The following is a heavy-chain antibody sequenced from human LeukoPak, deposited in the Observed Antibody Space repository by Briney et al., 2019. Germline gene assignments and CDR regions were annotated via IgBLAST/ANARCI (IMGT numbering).Heavy chain of an antibody. CDR1: GFTFSNYD. J-gene: IGHJ4*02. D-gene: IGHD2-15*01. CDR3: ARALGRGRYFDY. CDR2: INSDGSST. Sequence: GRSLRLSCAASGFTFSNYDMTWVRQAPGKGLEWVSRINSDGSSTSYADSVKGRFTISRDNAKNTLYLQMNSLRAEDTAVYYCARALGRGRYFDYWGQGTLVTVSS. V-gene: IGHV3-74*01.